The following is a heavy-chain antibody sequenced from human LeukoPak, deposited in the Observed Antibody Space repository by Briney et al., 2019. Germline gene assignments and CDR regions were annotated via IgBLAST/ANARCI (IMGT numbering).Heavy chain of an antibody. CDR3: AELGITMIGGV. J-gene: IGHJ6*04. Sequence: PGGSLRLSCAASGFSFSTYTMNWVRQAPGKGLEWVSSFSSSSTYIYYADSVKGRFTISRDNAKNSLYLQMNSLRAEDTAVYYCAELGITMIGGVGGKGTTVTISS. D-gene: IGHD3-10*02. CDR2: FSSSSTYI. V-gene: IGHV3-21*01. CDR1: GFSFSTYT.